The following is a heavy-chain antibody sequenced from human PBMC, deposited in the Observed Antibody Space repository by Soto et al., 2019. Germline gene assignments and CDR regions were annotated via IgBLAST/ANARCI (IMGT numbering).Heavy chain of an antibody. Sequence: SETLSLTCSVSGADINTYSWTWIRQPAGKGLEWIGRIYTSASINYNPSLRGRVTLSVDTSTNQVSLKLASVTAADTAVYYCARVVTNWFDPWGQGTLVTVSS. CDR2: IYTSASI. CDR3: ARVVTNWFDP. D-gene: IGHD2-21*01. J-gene: IGHJ5*02. V-gene: IGHV4-4*07. CDR1: GADINTYS.